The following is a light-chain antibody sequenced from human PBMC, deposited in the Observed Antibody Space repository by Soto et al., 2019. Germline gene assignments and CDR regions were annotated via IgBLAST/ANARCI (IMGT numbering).Light chain of an antibody. V-gene: IGKV1-5*03. CDR2: KAS. J-gene: IGKJ1*01. Sequence: DIQMTQSPSTLSASVGDRVTITCRASQSISSWLAWYQQKPVKAPKLLIYKASSLESGFPSRFSGSGSGTEFTLSISSLQPDDFATYYCQQYNSYSPTFGQGTKV. CDR3: QQYNSYSPT. CDR1: QSISSW.